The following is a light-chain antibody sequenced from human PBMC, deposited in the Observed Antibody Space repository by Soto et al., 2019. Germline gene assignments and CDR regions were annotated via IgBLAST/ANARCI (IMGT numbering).Light chain of an antibody. Sequence: DIQMTQSPSTLSASVEDRVTITCRASQSISSWLAWYQQKPGKAPKLLIYDAYSLESGTPSRFSGRRSGTEFTLTIASVQPEDFATYYCQQYSSYSPLTFGGGTKVEIK. CDR1: QSISSW. V-gene: IGKV1-5*01. CDR2: DAY. CDR3: QQYSSYSPLT. J-gene: IGKJ4*01.